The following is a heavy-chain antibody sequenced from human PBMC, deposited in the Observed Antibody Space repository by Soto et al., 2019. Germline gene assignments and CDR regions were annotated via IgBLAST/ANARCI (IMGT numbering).Heavy chain of an antibody. D-gene: IGHD5-18*01. J-gene: IGHJ6*03. CDR1: GFTFSNAW. CDR3: TTDSLEGWDVDTAMANPYYYYYMDV. V-gene: IGHV3-15*01. CDR2: IKSKTDGGTT. Sequence: GGSLRLSCAASGFTFSNAWMSWVRQAPGKGLEWVGRIKSKTDGGTTDYAAPVKGRFTISRDDSKNRLYLQMNSLKTEDTAVYYCTTDSLEGWDVDTAMANPYYYYYMDVWGKGTTVTVSS.